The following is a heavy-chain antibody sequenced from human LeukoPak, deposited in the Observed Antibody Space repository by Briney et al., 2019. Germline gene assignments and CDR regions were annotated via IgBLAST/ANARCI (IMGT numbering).Heavy chain of an antibody. CDR3: ASHAAADPPFSYWYFDL. CDR1: GYSISSGYY. V-gene: IGHV4-38-2*02. J-gene: IGHJ2*01. Sequence: SETLSLTCTVSGYSISSGYYWGWIRQPPGKGLEWIGSIYHSGSTYCNPSLKSRVTISVDTSKNQFSLKLSSVTAADTAVYYCASHAAADPPFSYWYFDLWGRGTLVTVSS. D-gene: IGHD6-13*01. CDR2: IYHSGST.